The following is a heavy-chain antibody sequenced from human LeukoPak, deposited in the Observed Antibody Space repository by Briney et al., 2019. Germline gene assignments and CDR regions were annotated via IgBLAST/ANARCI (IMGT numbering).Heavy chain of an antibody. D-gene: IGHD4-17*01. Sequence: GRPRRLSGAASGFTFSSYSMNWVGKAPGKGLEWVSSISSSSSYIYYADSVKGRFTISRDNAKNSLYLQMNSLRAEDTAVYYCARVLMEYGDYGFFDYWGEGTLVTVSS. J-gene: IGHJ4*02. V-gene: IGHV3-21*01. CDR2: ISSSSSYI. CDR1: GFTFSSYS. CDR3: ARVLMEYGDYGFFDY.